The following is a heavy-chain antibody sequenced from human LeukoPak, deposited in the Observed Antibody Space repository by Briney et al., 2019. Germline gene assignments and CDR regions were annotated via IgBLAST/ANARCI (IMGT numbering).Heavy chain of an antibody. V-gene: IGHV3-30-3*01. CDR1: GFTFSSYA. J-gene: IGHJ6*02. D-gene: IGHD5-18*01. Sequence: PGGSLRLSCAASGFTFSSYAMHWVRQAPGKGLEWVAVISYDGSNKYYADSVKGRFTISRDNSKNTLYLQMNSLRAEDTAVYYCARVRSYGTYCYYGMDVWGQGTTVTVSS. CDR3: ARVRSYGTYCYYGMDV. CDR2: ISYDGSNK.